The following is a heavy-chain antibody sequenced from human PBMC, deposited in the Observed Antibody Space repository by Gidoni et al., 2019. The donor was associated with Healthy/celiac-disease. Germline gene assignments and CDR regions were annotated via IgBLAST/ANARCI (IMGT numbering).Heavy chain of an antibody. CDR3: ARAPLWFGELPRGAFDI. V-gene: IGHV3-53*01. D-gene: IGHD3-10*01. CDR1: GFTVSSNY. CDR2: ISSGGST. J-gene: IGHJ3*02. Sequence: EVQLVESGGGLIQPGGSLRLSCAASGFTVSSNYMGWVRQAPGKGLEWVSVISSGGSTYYADSVKGRLTISRDNSKNTLYLQMNSLRAEDTAVYYCARAPLWFGELPRGAFDIWGQGTMVTVSS.